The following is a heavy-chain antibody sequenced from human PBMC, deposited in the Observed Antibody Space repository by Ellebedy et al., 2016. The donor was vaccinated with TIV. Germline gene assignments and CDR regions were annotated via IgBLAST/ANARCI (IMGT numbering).Heavy chain of an antibody. Sequence: PGGSLRLSCAASGFTFNSYGIHWVRQAPGKGLEWVAVISYDGNNKYYADSVKGRFTISRDNSKNTLYLQMNSLRAEDTAVYYCAKGESFDYGSGRNFDYWGRGTLVTVSS. CDR1: GFTFNSYG. J-gene: IGHJ4*02. D-gene: IGHD3-10*01. V-gene: IGHV3-30*18. CDR2: ISYDGNNK. CDR3: AKGESFDYGSGRNFDY.